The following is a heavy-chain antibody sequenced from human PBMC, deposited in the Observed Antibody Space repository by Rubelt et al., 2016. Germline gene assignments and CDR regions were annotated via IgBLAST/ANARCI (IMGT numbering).Heavy chain of an antibody. CDR1: GFTFSSYG. J-gene: IGHJ6*02. V-gene: IGHV3-33*01. D-gene: IGHD7-27*01. CDR3: ARGIELTGDGGYGMDV. CDR2: IWYDGSNK. Sequence: QVQLVESGGGVVQPGRSLRLSCAASGFTFSSYGMHWVRQAPGKGLEWVAVIWYDGSNKYYVDSVKGRFTISRDNSKSTLYLQMNSLRAEDTAVYYCARGIELTGDGGYGMDVWGQGTTVTVSS.